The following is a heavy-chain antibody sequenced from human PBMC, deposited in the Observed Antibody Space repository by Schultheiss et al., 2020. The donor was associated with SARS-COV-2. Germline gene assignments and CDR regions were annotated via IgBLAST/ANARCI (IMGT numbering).Heavy chain of an antibody. CDR2: IKSKTDGGTT. D-gene: IGHD6-19*01. V-gene: IGHV3-15*01. J-gene: IGHJ4*02. CDR3: GRSGSSGWLNPIHS. Sequence: GESLKISCAASGFTFSNAWMSWVRQAPGKGLEWVGRIKSKTDGGTTDYAAPVKGRFTISRDDSKNTLYLQMNSLKTEDTAVYYCGRSGSSGWLNPIHSWGQGILVTVSS. CDR1: GFTFSNAW.